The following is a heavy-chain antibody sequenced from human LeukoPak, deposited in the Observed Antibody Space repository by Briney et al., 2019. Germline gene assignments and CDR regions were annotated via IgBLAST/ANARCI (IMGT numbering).Heavy chain of an antibody. J-gene: IGHJ6*03. V-gene: IGHV3-20*04. CDR3: ARSNPERTYYDFWSGYYIYYYYYMDV. Sequence: PGGSLRLSCAASGFTFDDYGMSWVRQAPGKGLEWVSGINWNGGSTGYADSVKGRFTISRDNAKNSLYLQMNSLRAEDTALYYCARSNPERTYYDFWSGYYIYYYYYMDVWGKGTTVTVSS. CDR1: GFTFDDYG. D-gene: IGHD3-3*01. CDR2: INWNGGST.